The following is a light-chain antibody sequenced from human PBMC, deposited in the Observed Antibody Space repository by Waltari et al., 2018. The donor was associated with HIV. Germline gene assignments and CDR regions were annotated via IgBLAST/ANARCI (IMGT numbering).Light chain of an antibody. V-gene: IGLV2-8*01. J-gene: IGLJ3*02. CDR1: SSDIGAYDF. Sequence: QSALDQPPSASGSLGPSLTIPCTGSSSDIGAYDFVSWFQQHPHSAPNPLLYEVTRRPSTVSARFSGSRSGNTAFLTVAGFQPDEEATYFCSSYGDSLRVLFGGGTNVTVL. CDR2: EVT. CDR3: SSYGDSLRVL.